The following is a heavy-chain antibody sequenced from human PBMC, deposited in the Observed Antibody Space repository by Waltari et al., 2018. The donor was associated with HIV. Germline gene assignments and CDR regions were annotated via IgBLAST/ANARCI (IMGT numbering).Heavy chain of an antibody. Sequence: EVQLVESGGGLVQPGGSLSLSCAASGFTFSNYTMHWVRQGPGKGLEYLSAITSDGDTTYYVNSVKGRFTISRDNSKNTLYLQMGSLRAEDMAVFYCVRDSSGYYGHFDYWGQGTLVTVSS. V-gene: IGHV3-64*01. J-gene: IGHJ4*02. D-gene: IGHD6-19*01. CDR3: VRDSSGYYGHFDY. CDR1: GFTFSNYT. CDR2: ITSDGDTT.